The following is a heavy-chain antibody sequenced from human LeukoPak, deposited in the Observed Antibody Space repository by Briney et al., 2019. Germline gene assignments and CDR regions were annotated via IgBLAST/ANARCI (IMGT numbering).Heavy chain of an antibody. CDR2: IYYSGST. J-gene: IGHJ4*02. V-gene: IGHV4-59*01. CDR1: GGSISSYY. CDR3: ARVEYYDSSGQYYFDY. D-gene: IGHD3-22*01. Sequence: SETLSLTCTVSGGSISSYYWSWIRQPPGKGLEWIGYIYYSGSTNYNPSLKSRVTISVDTSKNQFSLKLSSVTAADTAVYYCARVEYYDSSGQYYFDYWAREPWSPSPQ.